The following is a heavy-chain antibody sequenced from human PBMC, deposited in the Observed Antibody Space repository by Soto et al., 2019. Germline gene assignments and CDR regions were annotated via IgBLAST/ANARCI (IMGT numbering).Heavy chain of an antibody. J-gene: IGHJ4*02. CDR2: ISSASSET. CDR1: RFTCSCGS. V-gene: IGHV3-21*01. CDR3: ARVAY. Sequence: CCESCRFTCSCGSMNWVRQVPGKGLEWVASISSASSETWYSDSVKGRFIISRDNAQNSLFLQMNTLRPDDSAIYYCARVAYWGPGTQVTVSS.